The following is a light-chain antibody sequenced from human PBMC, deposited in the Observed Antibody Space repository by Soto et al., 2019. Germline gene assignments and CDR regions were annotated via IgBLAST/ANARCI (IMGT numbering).Light chain of an antibody. J-gene: IGKJ1*01. Sequence: EIVLTQSPGTLSLSPGERATLSCRASQSVSSSYLAWYQQKPGQAPRLLIYGASSRATGIPDRFSGSGSGPDFTLTFSRLEPEDFALYYCQHYGSSSWTFGQGTKVEIK. CDR3: QHYGSSSWT. V-gene: IGKV3-20*01. CDR2: GAS. CDR1: QSVSSSY.